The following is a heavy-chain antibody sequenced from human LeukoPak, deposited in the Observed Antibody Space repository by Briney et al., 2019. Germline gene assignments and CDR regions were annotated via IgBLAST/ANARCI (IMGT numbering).Heavy chain of an antibody. CDR3: AKDIAAAGTGWYFDL. Sequence: GGSQRLSCAASGFTFSSYAMHWVRQAPGKGLEWVAVISYDGSNKYYADSVKGRFTISRDNAKNSLYLQMNSLRAEDTALYYCAKDIAAAGTGWYFDLWGRGTLVTVSS. V-gene: IGHV3-30-3*01. CDR1: GFTFSSYA. CDR2: ISYDGSNK. J-gene: IGHJ2*01. D-gene: IGHD6-13*01.